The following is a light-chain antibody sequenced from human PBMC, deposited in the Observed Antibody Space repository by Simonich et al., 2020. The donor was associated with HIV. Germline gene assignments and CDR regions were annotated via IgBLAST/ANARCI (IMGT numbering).Light chain of an antibody. CDR1: QSVLYGSNNKHY. Sequence: DIVMTQSPDSLAVSLGERATINCKSSQSVLYGSNNKHYLAWYQQKPGQPPKLLIYCASSRESGFPDRVSGSGSETDFTLTISSLQAEDVAVYYCQQYFRTPLTFGGGTKVEIK. CDR2: CAS. V-gene: IGKV4-1*01. J-gene: IGKJ4*01. CDR3: QQYFRTPLT.